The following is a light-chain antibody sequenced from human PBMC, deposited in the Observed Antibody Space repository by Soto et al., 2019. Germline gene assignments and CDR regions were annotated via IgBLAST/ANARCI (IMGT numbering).Light chain of an antibody. J-gene: IGLJ3*02. Sequence: QAVVTQEPSLTVSPGGTVTLTCGSSTGTVTSGHYPYWFQQKPGQAPRTLIYDTSKKHFWTPARFSGSLLGGKAALTLSGAQPEDEADYYCLLSYNGARVFGGGTKLTVL. CDR1: TGTVTSGHY. V-gene: IGLV7-46*01. CDR2: DTS. CDR3: LLSYNGARV.